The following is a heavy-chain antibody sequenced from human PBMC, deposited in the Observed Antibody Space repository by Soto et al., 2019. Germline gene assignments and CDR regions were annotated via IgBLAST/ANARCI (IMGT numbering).Heavy chain of an antibody. V-gene: IGHV4-39*01. CDR1: GVSINSNRYY. CDR3: ARPNTFWAAAANGLFDP. J-gene: IGHJ5*02. CDR2: IFYTGST. D-gene: IGHD6-13*01. Sequence: PSETLSLTCTVSGVSINSNRYYWAWIRQPPGKGLEWIGSIFYTGSTYYSPSLKGRLTISVDPSKNQFSLKLTYVTAADTAMYYCARPNTFWAAAANGLFDPCAQGSLVTVSS.